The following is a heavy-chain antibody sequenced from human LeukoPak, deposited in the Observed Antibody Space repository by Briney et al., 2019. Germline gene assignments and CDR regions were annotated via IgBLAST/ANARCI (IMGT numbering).Heavy chain of an antibody. CDR1: GFTFSSYA. V-gene: IGHV3-30-3*02. CDR2: ISYDGSNK. Sequence: GGSLRLSCAASGFTFSSYAMHWVRQAPGKGLEWVAVISYDGSNKYYADSVKGRFTISRDNSKNTLYLQMNSLRAEDTAVYYCAKIKSSGGTWDAFDIWGQGTMVTVSS. J-gene: IGHJ3*02. D-gene: IGHD6-19*01. CDR3: AKIKSSGGTWDAFDI.